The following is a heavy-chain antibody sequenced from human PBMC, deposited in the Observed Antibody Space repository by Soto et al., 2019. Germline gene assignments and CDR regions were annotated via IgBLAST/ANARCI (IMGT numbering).Heavy chain of an antibody. Sequence: SETLDITFTVSCGYISSSSYYWGLIRQPPGKGLDWIGSIYYSGSTYYNPSLKSRVTISVDTSKNQFSLKLSSVTAADTAVYYCARLPPYSSGWYPYWGQGTLVT. D-gene: IGHD6-19*01. CDR2: IYYSGST. CDR3: ARLPPYSSGWYPY. J-gene: IGHJ4*02. V-gene: IGHV4-39*01. CDR1: CGYISSSSYY.